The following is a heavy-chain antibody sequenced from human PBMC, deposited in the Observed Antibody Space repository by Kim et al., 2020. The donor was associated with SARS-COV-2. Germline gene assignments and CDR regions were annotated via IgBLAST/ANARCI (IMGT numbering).Heavy chain of an antibody. J-gene: IGHJ6*02. CDR1: GYTFTSYY. CDR2: INPSGGST. Sequence: ASVKVSCKASGYTFTSYYMHWVRQAPGQGLEWMGIINPSGGSTSYAQKFQGRVTMTRETSTSTVYMELSSLRSEATAVYYCARGVYGSGSSYYYYYGMDVWGQGTTVTVSS. CDR3: ARGVYGSGSSYYYYYGMDV. V-gene: IGHV1-46*01. D-gene: IGHD3-10*01.